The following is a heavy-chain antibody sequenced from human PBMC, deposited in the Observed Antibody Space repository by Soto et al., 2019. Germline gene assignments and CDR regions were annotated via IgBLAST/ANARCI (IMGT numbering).Heavy chain of an antibody. D-gene: IGHD3-16*01. CDR3: ARGGGPYVWFNEF. V-gene: IGHV1-69*13. J-gene: IGHJ4*02. Sequence: SVKVSCKDSGGLFSSFAISWVRQAPGQGLEWLGGIIPVFGTTNYAEKFQDRVTITADESTNTAYMELTSLTSGDTAIYYCARGGGPYVWFNEFWGQGTLVTVS. CDR1: GGLFSSFA. CDR2: IIPVFGTT.